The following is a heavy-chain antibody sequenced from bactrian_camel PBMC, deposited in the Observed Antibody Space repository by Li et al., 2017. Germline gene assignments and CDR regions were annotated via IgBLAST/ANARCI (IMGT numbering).Heavy chain of an antibody. D-gene: IGHD5*01. V-gene: IGHV3S55*01. CDR2: IDSDGK. Sequence: QLVESGGGSVQAGGSLRLSCAASGFAFSEDCMGWFRQAPGKDREGVAHIDSDGKWYAESLKGRSTISTDDANNTLDLQIDSLQPEDTAMYYCAVLSQFNHCRGVLVGIWQQYASWGQGTQVTVS. J-gene: IGHJ4*01. CDR1: GFAFSEDC. CDR3: AVLSQFNHCRGVLVGIWQQYAS.